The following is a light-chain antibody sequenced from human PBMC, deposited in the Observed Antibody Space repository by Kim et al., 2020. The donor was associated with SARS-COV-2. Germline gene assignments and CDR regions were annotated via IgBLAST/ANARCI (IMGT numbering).Light chain of an antibody. Sequence: LSPGERATPSCRARQSVSNNLAWYQQKSGQAPRLLIYATSTRATGIPARFSGSGSGTEFTLTISSLQTEDLAVYYCQQYNHWPQTFGQGTKVDIK. CDR2: ATS. CDR1: QSVSNN. V-gene: IGKV3-15*01. CDR3: QQYNHWPQT. J-gene: IGKJ1*01.